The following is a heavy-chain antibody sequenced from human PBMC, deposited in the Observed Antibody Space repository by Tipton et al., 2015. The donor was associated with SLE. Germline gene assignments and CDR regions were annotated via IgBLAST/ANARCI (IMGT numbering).Heavy chain of an antibody. J-gene: IGHJ4*02. V-gene: IGHV3-21*01. D-gene: IGHD5-18*01. Sequence: SLRLSCAASGFTFNSYSMNWVRQAPGKGLEWVSSISSSSSYIYYADSVKGRFTISRDNAKNSLYLQMNSLRAEDTAVYYCAREPWIQLWLLDYWGQGTLVPVPS. CDR3: AREPWIQLWLLDY. CDR1: GFTFNSYS. CDR2: ISSSSSYI.